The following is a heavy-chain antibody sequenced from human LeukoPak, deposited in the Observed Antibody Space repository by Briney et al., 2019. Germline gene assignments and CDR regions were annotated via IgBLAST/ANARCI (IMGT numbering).Heavy chain of an antibody. V-gene: IGHV4-59*01. D-gene: IGHD3-9*01. CDR1: GGSIISYY. CDR2: VYYRGTT. CDR3: ARDRMNYDILTGYYSGYFDF. J-gene: IGHJ4*02. Sequence: SETLSLTCTVSGGSIISYYWSWIRQPPGKELERIGYVYYRGTTNYNPSLKSRVTISVDTSKNQFSLNLTSVTAADTAVYYCARDRMNYDILTGYYSGYFDFWGPGTLVTVSS.